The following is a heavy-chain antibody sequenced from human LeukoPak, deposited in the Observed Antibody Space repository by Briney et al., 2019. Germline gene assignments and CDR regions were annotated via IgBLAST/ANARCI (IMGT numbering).Heavy chain of an antibody. V-gene: IGHV1-3*01. CDR2: INAGNGNT. D-gene: IGHD1-1*01. J-gene: IGHJ4*02. Sequence: ASVKVSCKASGYTFTSYAMHWVRQAPGQRLEWMGWINAGNGNTKYSQKFQGRVTITRDTSASTAYMELSSLRSEDTAVYYCARALRYNWNEVFGYWGQGTLVTVSS. CDR3: ARALRYNWNEVFGY. CDR1: GYTFTSYA.